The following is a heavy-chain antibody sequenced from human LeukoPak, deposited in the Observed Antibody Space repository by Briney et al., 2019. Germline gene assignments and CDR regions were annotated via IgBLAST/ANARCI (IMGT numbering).Heavy chain of an antibody. J-gene: IGHJ5*02. D-gene: IGHD2-21*02. CDR2: IYSSGST. CDR3: AKVAVTGYNWFDP. V-gene: IGHV4-4*07. Sequence: SETLSLTCTVPGGSISSYYWSWIRQPAGKGLEWIGRIYSSGSTNYNPSFQSRVTMSLDTSKSQFSLKLSSVTAADTAVNYCAKVAVTGYNWFDPWGQGTLVAVSS. CDR1: GGSISSYY.